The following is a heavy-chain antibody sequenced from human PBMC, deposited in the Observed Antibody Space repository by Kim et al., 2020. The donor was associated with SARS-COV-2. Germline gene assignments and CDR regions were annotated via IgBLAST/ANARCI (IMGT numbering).Heavy chain of an antibody. D-gene: IGHD3-10*01. CDR3: WRENYLAFDI. J-gene: IGHJ3*02. CDR1: GFTLSLYS. V-gene: IGHV3-48*04. Sequence: GGSLRLSCATSGFTLSLYSMNWVRQSPGKGLEWVSHISGTGTITKHADSVRGRFTISRDNAKNSLFLQMNGLRAEDTAVYYCWRENYLAFDIWGQGPMV. CDR2: ISGTGTIT.